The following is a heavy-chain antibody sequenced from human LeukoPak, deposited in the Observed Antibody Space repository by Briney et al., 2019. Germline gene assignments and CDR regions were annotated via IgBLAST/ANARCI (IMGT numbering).Heavy chain of an antibody. J-gene: IGHJ6*03. D-gene: IGHD3-10*02. CDR1: GGSFSGYY. CDR3: ARGPSVSVLPYFYYYMDV. V-gene: IGHV4-34*01. Sequence: SETLSLTCAVYGGSFSGYYWSGIRQPPGKGLEWIGEINHSGSTNYNPSLKSRVTISVDTSKNQFSLKLSSVTAADTAVYYCARGPSVSVLPYFYYYMDVWGKGTTVTVSS. CDR2: INHSGST.